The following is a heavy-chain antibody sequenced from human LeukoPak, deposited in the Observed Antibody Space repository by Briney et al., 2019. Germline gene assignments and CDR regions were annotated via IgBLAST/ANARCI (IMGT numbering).Heavy chain of an antibody. J-gene: IGHJ4*02. D-gene: IGHD3-10*01. V-gene: IGHV4-4*07. Sequence: SETLSLTCTVSGGSISNYYWNWIRQPAGKGLEWIGRIYTTGSTNYNPSLKNRVTMSVDTSKTQFSLKLRSVTAADTAVYYCARDRRWDASGSFYYFDSWGQGTLVTVSS. CDR1: GGSISNYY. CDR2: IYTTGST. CDR3: ARDRRWDASGSFYYFDS.